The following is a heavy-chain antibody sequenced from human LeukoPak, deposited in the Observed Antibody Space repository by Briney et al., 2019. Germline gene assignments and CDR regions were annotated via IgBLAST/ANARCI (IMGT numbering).Heavy chain of an antibody. V-gene: IGHV3-7*01. D-gene: IGHD1-14*01. CDR1: GFTFSNYW. CDR3: TRDRSRAEDD. J-gene: IGHJ4*02. CDR2: IKQDGSDK. Sequence: GGSLRLSCAASGFTFSNYWMNWVRQAPGKGLEWVANIKQDGSDKYYVDSVKGRFTISRDNANNLLYLQMNSLRGEDTAVYYCTRDRSRAEDDWGQGTLVTVSS.